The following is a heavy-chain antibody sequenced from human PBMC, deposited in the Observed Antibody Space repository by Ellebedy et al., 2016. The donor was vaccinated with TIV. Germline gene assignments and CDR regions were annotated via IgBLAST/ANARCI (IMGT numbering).Heavy chain of an antibody. D-gene: IGHD3-22*01. CDR3: ARDPFAYNDSSGYFLGPFNM. CDR1: GFTVSTNY. Sequence: PGGSLRLSCAASGFTVSTNYMSWVRQAPGKGLEWVSAIYADGRAFYTNSVKGRFTISRDNSKNTLYLQMNSLRAEDTAVYYCARDPFAYNDSSGYFLGPFNMWGQGTLVAVSS. CDR2: IYADGRA. V-gene: IGHV3-66*01. J-gene: IGHJ3*02.